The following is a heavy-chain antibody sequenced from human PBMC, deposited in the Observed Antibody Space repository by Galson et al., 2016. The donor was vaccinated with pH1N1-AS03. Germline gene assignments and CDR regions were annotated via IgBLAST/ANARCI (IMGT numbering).Heavy chain of an antibody. Sequence: SVKVSCKASGGTFNTYAISWVRQAPGQGLEWMGRIIPMLNIPDYAQKFQVRVTITAGKSTNTAYMELTNLRSDDTALYYCAKGYSATPSGTFDIWGQGTMVTVSS. CDR3: AKGYSATPSGTFDI. CDR2: IIPMLNIP. CDR1: GGTFNTYA. D-gene: IGHD2-15*01. J-gene: IGHJ3*02. V-gene: IGHV1-69*04.